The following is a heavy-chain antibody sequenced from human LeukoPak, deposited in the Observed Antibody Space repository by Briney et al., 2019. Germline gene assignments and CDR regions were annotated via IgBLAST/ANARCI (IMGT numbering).Heavy chain of an antibody. J-gene: IGHJ3*02. Sequence: GGSLRLSCAASGFTFSSYSMNWVRQAPGKGLEWVSSISSSSSYIYYADSVKGRFTISRDNAKNSLYLQMDSLRAEDTAVYYCARQIVVVVAATGRGAFDIWGQGTMVTVSS. D-gene: IGHD2-15*01. CDR2: ISSSSSYI. CDR1: GFTFSSYS. CDR3: ARQIVVVVAATGRGAFDI. V-gene: IGHV3-21*01.